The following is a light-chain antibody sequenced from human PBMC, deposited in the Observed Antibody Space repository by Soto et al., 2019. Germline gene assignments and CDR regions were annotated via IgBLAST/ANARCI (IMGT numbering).Light chain of an antibody. CDR2: GAS. CDR1: QSVSSN. J-gene: IGKJ5*01. Sequence: EIVMTQSPATLSVSPGERATLSCRASQSVSSNLAWYQQKHGQAPRLLIYGASTRATGIPARFSGSGSGTEFTLTISSLRSEDFAVYYCQQYDNWPPITFGQGTRLEIK. CDR3: QQYDNWPPIT. V-gene: IGKV3-15*01.